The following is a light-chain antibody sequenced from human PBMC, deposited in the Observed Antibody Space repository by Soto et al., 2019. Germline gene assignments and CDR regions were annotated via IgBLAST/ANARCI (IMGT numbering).Light chain of an antibody. Sequence: DIQMTQSPSSLSASVGDRVTITCQASQDISNYLNWYQQKPGKAPKLLIYYASNLETGVPSRFSGSGSGTDFTFTITSLQPEDIATYYCQQYHNLYTFGQGTKLQIK. V-gene: IGKV1-33*01. CDR2: YAS. CDR3: QQYHNLYT. CDR1: QDISNY. J-gene: IGKJ2*01.